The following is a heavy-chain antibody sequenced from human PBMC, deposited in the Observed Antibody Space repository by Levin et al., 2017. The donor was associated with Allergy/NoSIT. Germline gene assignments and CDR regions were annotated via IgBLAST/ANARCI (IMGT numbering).Heavy chain of an antibody. D-gene: IGHD3-3*01. J-gene: IGHJ4*02. CDR3: ARGPPVVIIHPFDY. CDR2: ISYDGSNK. V-gene: IGHV3-30*04. Sequence: HPGGSLRLSCAASGFTFSSYAMHWVRQAPGKGLEWVAVISYDGSNKYYADSVKGRFTISRDNSKNTLYLQMNSLRAEDTAVYYCARGPPVVIIHPFDYWGQGTLVTVSS. CDR1: GFTFSSYA.